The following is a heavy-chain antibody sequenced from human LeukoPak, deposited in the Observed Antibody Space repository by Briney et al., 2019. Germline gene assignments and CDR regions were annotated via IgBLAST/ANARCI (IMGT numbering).Heavy chain of an antibody. CDR1: GVSFSGYY. CDR3: ASIAARGSPDY. J-gene: IGHJ4*02. V-gene: IGHV4-34*01. Sequence: TPSESLSLTCAVYGVSFSGYYWSWIRQPPGKGLEWIGEINHSGSTNYNPSLKSRVTISVDTSKNQFSLKLSSVTAADTAVYYCASIAARGSPDYWGQGTLVTVSS. CDR2: INHSGST. D-gene: IGHD6-6*01.